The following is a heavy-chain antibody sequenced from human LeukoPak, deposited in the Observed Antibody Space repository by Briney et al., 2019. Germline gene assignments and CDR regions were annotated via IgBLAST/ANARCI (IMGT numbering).Heavy chain of an antibody. V-gene: IGHV1-69*05. J-gene: IGHJ4*02. CDR3: ARERGGDYYDSSGYPLDY. Sequence: SSVKVSCKASGGTFSSYAISWVRQAPGQGHEWMGGIIPIFGTANYAQKFQGRVTITTDESTSTAYMELSSLRSEDTAVYYCARERGGDYYDSSGYPLDYWGQGTLVTVSS. CDR1: GGTFSSYA. D-gene: IGHD3-22*01. CDR2: IIPIFGTA.